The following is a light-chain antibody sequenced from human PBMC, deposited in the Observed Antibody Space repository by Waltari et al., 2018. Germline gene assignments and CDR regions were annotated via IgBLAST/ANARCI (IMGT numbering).Light chain of an antibody. CDR1: QGMSSY. V-gene: IGKV1-9*01. CDR2: SAS. Sequence: IQLTQSPSSLSASVGERVTITCRASQGMSSYLAWYQQKPGKAPKLLIYSASTLQSGVPSRFSCSGSGTDFTLTINSLQPEDFATYYCQQLNSYPLLTFGGGTKMEIK. J-gene: IGKJ4*01. CDR3: QQLNSYPLLT.